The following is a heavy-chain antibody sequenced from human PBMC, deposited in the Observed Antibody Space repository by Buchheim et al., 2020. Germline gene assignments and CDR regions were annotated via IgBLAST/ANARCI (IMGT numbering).Heavy chain of an antibody. J-gene: IGHJ4*02. D-gene: IGHD3-10*02. V-gene: IGHV1-46*01. CDR2: INTNSGAT. CDR1: GYTFSNYY. Sequence: QVQLVQSGAEVKKPGASVKISCKTSGYTFSNYYIHWVRQAPGQGLEWMGIINTNSGATTSAQNFQGRVTMTRDTSTTTVYMELSRLSSNDTAVYYCAREHHVHYIDYWGQGTL. CDR3: AREHHVHYIDY.